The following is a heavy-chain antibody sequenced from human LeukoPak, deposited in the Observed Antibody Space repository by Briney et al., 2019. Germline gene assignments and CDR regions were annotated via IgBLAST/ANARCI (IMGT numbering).Heavy chain of an antibody. V-gene: IGHV3-23*01. D-gene: IGHD3-22*01. J-gene: IGHJ4*02. Sequence: GESLSLSCAVSGFTFSSYGMSWVRQAPGKGLEWVSAISGSGGSTYYADSVKGRFTISRDNAKNSLYLQMNSLRAEDTAVYYCAKDDPYYDDSSGYSDYWGQGTLVTVSS. CDR3: AKDDPYYDDSSGYSDY. CDR2: ISGSGGST. CDR1: GFTFSSYG.